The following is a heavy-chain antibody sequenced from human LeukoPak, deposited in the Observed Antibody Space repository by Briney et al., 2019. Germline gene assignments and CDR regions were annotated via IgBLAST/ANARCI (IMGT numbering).Heavy chain of an antibody. J-gene: IGHJ4*02. V-gene: IGHV3-23*01. CDR2: ISGSGGST. CDR3: AKDQQSRWYYDSSGPPTGY. CDR1: GLTFSSYA. Sequence: PGGSLRLSCAASGLTFSSYAMSWVRQAPGKGLEWVSAISGSGGSTFYADSVKGRFTISRDNSKNTLYLQMNSLRAEDTAVYYCAKDQQSRWYYDSSGPPTGYWGQGTLVTVSS. D-gene: IGHD3-22*01.